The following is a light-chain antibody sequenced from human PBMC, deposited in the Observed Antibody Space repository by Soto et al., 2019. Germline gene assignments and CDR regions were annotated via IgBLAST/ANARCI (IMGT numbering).Light chain of an antibody. J-gene: IGKJ4*01. CDR2: DTS. CDR1: QSVSSY. V-gene: IGKV3-11*01. Sequence: EIVLTQSPATLSLSPGERATLSCRASQSVSSYLGWYQQEPGQAPRLLIYDTSNRATGIPARFSGSGSGTDFTLTISNLEPEDFAVYYCHQRSDWPLTFGGGTKVEIK. CDR3: HQRSDWPLT.